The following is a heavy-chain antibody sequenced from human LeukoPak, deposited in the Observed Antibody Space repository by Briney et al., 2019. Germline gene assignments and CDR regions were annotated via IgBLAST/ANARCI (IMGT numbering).Heavy chain of an antibody. J-gene: IGHJ4*02. CDR1: GYTFTSYD. V-gene: IGHV1-8*01. Sequence: ASVKVSCKASGYTFTSYDINWVRQATGQGLEWMGWMNPNSGNTGYAQKFQGRVTMTRNTSISTAYMELSSLRSEDTAVYYCARVREGRITMVRGVRKGNYYFGYWGQGTLVTVSS. CDR3: ARVREGRITMVRGVRKGNYYFGY. D-gene: IGHD3-10*01. CDR2: MNPNSGNT.